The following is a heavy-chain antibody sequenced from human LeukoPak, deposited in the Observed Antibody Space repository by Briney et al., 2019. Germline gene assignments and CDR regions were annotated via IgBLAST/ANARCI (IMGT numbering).Heavy chain of an antibody. CDR2: INHSGST. V-gene: IGHV4-34*01. D-gene: IGHD2-2*01. CDR3: ARVGLVVPPDY. CDR1: GGSFSGYY. Sequence: SETLSLTCAVYGGSFSGYYWSWIRQPPGKGLEWIGEINHSGSTNYNPSLKSRVTISVDTSKNQFSLKLSSVTAADTAVYYCARVGLVVPPDYWGRGTLVTVST. J-gene: IGHJ4*02.